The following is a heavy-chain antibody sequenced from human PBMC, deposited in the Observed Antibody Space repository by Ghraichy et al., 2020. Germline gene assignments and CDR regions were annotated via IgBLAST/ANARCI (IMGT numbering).Heavy chain of an antibody. Sequence: SETLSLTCTVSGGSISSSSYYWGWIRQPPGKGLEWIGSIYYSGSTYYNPSLKSRVTISVDTSKNQFSLKLSSVTAADTAVYYCARHFYDFWSGYYKGGMDVWGQGTTVTVSS. D-gene: IGHD3-3*01. J-gene: IGHJ6*02. CDR1: GGSISSSSYY. CDR2: IYYSGST. V-gene: IGHV4-39*01. CDR3: ARHFYDFWSGYYKGGMDV.